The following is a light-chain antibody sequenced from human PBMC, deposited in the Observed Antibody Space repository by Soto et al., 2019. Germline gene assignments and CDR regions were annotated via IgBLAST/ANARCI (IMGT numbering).Light chain of an antibody. CDR3: ATWDDGLSAYV. J-gene: IGLJ1*01. CDR1: SSNIGAGYD. Sequence: QSVLTQPPSVSGAPGQRVTISCTGNSSNIGAGYDVHWYQQLPGTAPKLLIYGNNNRPSGVPDRFSGAKSGTSASLAISGLQSEDEANYYCATWDDGLSAYVFGTGTKVTVL. V-gene: IGLV1-40*01. CDR2: GNN.